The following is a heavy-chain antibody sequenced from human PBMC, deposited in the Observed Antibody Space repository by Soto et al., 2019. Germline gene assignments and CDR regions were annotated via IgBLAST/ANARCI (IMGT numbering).Heavy chain of an antibody. CDR1: GFTFSSYA. CDR3: AKFLLDYGSGTRFDY. D-gene: IGHD3-10*01. Sequence: EVQLLESGGGLVQPGGSLRLSCAASGFTFSSYAMSWVRQAPGKGLEWVSAISGSGGSTYYADSVKGRFTISRENSKNTLYLQMNSLRAEDTAVYYCAKFLLDYGSGTRFDYWGQGTLVTVSS. J-gene: IGHJ4*02. CDR2: ISGSGGST. V-gene: IGHV3-23*01.